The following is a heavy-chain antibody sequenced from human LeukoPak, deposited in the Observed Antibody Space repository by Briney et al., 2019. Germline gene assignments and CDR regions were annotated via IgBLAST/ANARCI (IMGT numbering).Heavy chain of an antibody. CDR2: INPNSGGT. CDR1: GYTFTGYY. J-gene: IGHJ4*02. Sequence: ASVKVSCKASGYTFTGYYMHWVRQAPGQGLEWMGWINPNSGGTNYAQKFQGRVTMTRDTSISTAYMELSRLRSDDTAVHCCARSIVGATGGYWGQGTLVTVSS. V-gene: IGHV1-2*02. CDR3: ARSIVGATGGY. D-gene: IGHD1-26*01.